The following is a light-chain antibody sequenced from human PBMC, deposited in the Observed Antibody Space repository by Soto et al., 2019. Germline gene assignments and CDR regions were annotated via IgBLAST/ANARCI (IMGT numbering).Light chain of an antibody. Sequence: SVLTQPPSASGSPGQSFTISCTLTSIDVGGYDYVSWYQQHPGKATKLMIYEVSKRPSGVPDRFSGSKSGNTASLTVSGLQAEDEADYYCSSYAGSSTYVFGTGTMVTVL. CDR3: SSYAGSSTYV. CDR2: EVS. V-gene: IGLV2-8*01. CDR1: SIDVGGYDY. J-gene: IGLJ1*01.